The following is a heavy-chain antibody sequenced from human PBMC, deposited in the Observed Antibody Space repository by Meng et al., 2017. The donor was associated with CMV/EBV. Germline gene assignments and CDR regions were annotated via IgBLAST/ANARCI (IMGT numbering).Heavy chain of an antibody. CDR3: ARDQVLYDFWSGYYYYGMDV. CDR1: GFTSSSYW. D-gene: IGHD3-3*01. V-gene: IGHV3-7*01. Sequence: GESLKISCAASGFTSSSYWMSWVRQAPGKGLEWVANIKQDGSEKYYVDSVKGRFTISRDNAKNSLYLQMNSLRAEDTAVYYCARDQVLYDFWSGYYYYGMDVWGQGTTVTVSS. J-gene: IGHJ6*02. CDR2: IKQDGSEK.